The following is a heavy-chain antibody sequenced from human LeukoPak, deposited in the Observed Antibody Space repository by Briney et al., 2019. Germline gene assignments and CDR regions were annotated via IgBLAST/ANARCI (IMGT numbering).Heavy chain of an antibody. D-gene: IGHD1-26*01. CDR2: IYYSGST. J-gene: IGHJ3*02. CDR1: GFTFSSFW. CDR3: ARTPRYSGNYYNAFDI. Sequence: KSGGSLRLSCTASGFTFSSFWMSWVRQPPGKGLEWIGSIYYSGSTYYNPSLKSRVTISVDTSKNQFSLKLSSVTAADTAVYFCARTPRYSGNYYNAFDIWGQGTTVTVSP. V-gene: IGHV4-39*01.